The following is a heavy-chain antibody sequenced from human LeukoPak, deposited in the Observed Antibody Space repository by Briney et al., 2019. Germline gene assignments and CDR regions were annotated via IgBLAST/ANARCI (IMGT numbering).Heavy chain of an antibody. D-gene: IGHD3-9*01. CDR3: ARGYFDWLLPYNWFDP. V-gene: IGHV1-18*01. Sequence: GASVKVSCKASGYTFTSYGISWVRQAPGQGLEWMGWISAYNGNTNYAQKLQGRVTMTTDTSTSTAYMELRSLRSDDTAVYYCARGYFDWLLPYNWFDPWGQGTLVTVSS. CDR1: GYTFTSYG. J-gene: IGHJ5*02. CDR2: ISAYNGNT.